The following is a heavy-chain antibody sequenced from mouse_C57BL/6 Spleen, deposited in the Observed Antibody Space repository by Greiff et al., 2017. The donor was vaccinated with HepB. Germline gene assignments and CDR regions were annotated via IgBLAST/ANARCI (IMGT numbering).Heavy chain of an antibody. J-gene: IGHJ1*03. Sequence: EVKVVESGGGLVQPGGSLSLSCAASGFTFTDYYMSWVRQPPGKALEWLGFIRNKANGYTTEYSASVKGRFTISRDNSQSILYLQMNALRAEDSATYYCARSLTWYFDVWGTGTTVTVSS. V-gene: IGHV7-3*01. CDR2: IRNKANGYTT. CDR3: ARSLTWYFDV. CDR1: GFTFTDYY. D-gene: IGHD4-1*01.